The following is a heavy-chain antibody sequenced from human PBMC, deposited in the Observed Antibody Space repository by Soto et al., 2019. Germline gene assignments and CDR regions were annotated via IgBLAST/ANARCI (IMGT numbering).Heavy chain of an antibody. D-gene: IGHD6-13*01. Sequence: KPAETLSLTCTVSGGSISTYYWSWIRQAAGKGLEWIGRIYTSGGTNYNPSLKSRVTMSRDTSKKQFSLNLSSVTAADTAVYYCARGAAAGVDYGMDLWGQGTTVTVSS. CDR3: ARGAAAGVDYGMDL. J-gene: IGHJ6*02. CDR2: IYTSGGT. CDR1: GGSISTYY. V-gene: IGHV4-4*07.